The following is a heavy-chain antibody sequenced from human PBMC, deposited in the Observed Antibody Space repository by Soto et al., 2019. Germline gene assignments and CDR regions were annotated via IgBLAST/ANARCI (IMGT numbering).Heavy chain of an antibody. Sequence: PSETLSLTCTVSGGSISSGGYYWSWIRQHPGKGLEWIGYIYYSGSTYYNPSLKSRVTMSVDTSKNQFSLKLSSVTAADTAVYYCARFAYQLLYDYWGQGTLVTVSS. J-gene: IGHJ4*02. D-gene: IGHD2-2*02. V-gene: IGHV4-31*03. CDR2: IYYSGST. CDR3: ARFAYQLLYDY. CDR1: GGSISSGGYY.